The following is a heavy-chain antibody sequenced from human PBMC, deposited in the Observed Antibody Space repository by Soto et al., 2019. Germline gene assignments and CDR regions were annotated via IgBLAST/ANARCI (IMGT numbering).Heavy chain of an antibody. CDR1: GYTFTSYY. CDR3: ARELPTYYDFWSGYGYYYYGMDV. J-gene: IGHJ6*02. CDR2: INPSGGST. D-gene: IGHD3-3*01. Sequence: ASVKVSCKASGYTFTSYYMHWVRQAPGQGLEWMGIINPSGGSTSYAQKFQGRVTMTRDTSTSTVYMELSSLRSEDTAVYFCARELPTYYDFWSGYGYYYYGMDVWGQGTTVTVSS. V-gene: IGHV1-46*01.